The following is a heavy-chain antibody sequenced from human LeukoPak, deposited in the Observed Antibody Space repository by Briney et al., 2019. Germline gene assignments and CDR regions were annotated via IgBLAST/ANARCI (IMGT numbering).Heavy chain of an antibody. J-gene: IGHJ4*02. D-gene: IGHD3/OR15-3a*01. Sequence: SVKVSCKTSGFTFTGYYFHWMRQAPGQGLEWMGSIDANSGGTEYAQKFQGRVTMTRDTSLSTAYMEVTSLTSDDTAVYYCARDLFWTGYYYFDFWGQGTLVTVSS. CDR3: ARDLFWTGYYYFDF. CDR1: GFTFTGYY. V-gene: IGHV1-2*02. CDR2: IDANSGGT.